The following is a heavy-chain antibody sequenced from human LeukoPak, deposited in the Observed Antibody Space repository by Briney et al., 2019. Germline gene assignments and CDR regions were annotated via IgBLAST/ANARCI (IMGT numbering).Heavy chain of an antibody. CDR3: ARGYYDSWFYFDY. CDR2: ISDDGTSI. V-gene: IGHV3-74*01. CDR1: GFTFSSSW. Sequence: GGSLRLSCAASGFTFSSSWMHWVRQAPGKGLVWVSRISDDGTSISYADSVKGRFTISRDNAKNTLYLQMDSLRAEDTAVYYCARGYYDSWFYFDYWGQGNLVTVSS. D-gene: IGHD3-3*01. J-gene: IGHJ4*02.